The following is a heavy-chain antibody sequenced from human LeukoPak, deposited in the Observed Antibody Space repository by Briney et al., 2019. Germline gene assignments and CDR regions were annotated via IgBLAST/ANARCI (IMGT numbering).Heavy chain of an antibody. CDR2: ISYDGSNK. CDR3: ARVIHYGSGSYSYYYYGMDV. D-gene: IGHD3-10*01. J-gene: IGHJ6*02. Sequence: GRSLRLSCAASGFTFSSYGMHWVRQAPGKGLEWVAVISYDGSNKYYADSVKGRFTISRDNSKNTLYLQMNSLRAEDTAVYYCARVIHYGSGSYSYYYYGMDVWGQGTTVTVSS. CDR1: GFTFSSYG. V-gene: IGHV3-30*03.